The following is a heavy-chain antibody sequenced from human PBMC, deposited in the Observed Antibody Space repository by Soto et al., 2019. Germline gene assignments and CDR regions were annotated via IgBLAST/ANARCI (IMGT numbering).Heavy chain of an antibody. Sequence: QITLKESGPTLVKPTQTLTLTCNVSGVSLSTGGVGVGWIRQPPGKALEWLALIYWDDDQRSSPSLKSRLTTTKDTSKHPLVLTITTMAPADTATSYCAHMRAAKFDYWGQGTLVTVSS. J-gene: IGHJ4*02. CDR3: AHMRAAKFDY. V-gene: IGHV2-5*02. D-gene: IGHD2-15*01. CDR2: IYWDDDQ. CDR1: GVSLSTGGVG.